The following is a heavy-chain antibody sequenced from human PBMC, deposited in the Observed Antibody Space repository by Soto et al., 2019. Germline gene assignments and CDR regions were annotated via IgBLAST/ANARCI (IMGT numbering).Heavy chain of an antibody. D-gene: IGHD3-22*01. V-gene: IGHV1-69*13. J-gene: IGHJ5*02. Sequence: GASVKVSCKAPGGTFSSYAISWVRQAPGQGLEWMGGIIPIFGTANYAQKFQGRVTITADESTSTAYMELSSLRSEDTAVYYCARGSSYYYDSSGYYYYSWFDPWGQGTLVTVSS. CDR2: IIPIFGTA. CDR1: GGTFSSYA. CDR3: ARGSSYYYDSSGYYYYSWFDP.